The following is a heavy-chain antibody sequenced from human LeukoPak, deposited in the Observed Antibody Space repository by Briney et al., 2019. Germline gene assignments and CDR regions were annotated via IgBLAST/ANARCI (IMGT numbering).Heavy chain of an antibody. D-gene: IGHD4-17*01. CDR1: GFTLSNYW. J-gene: IGHJ6*02. CDR3: ARDGATVTTPNYYGMDV. V-gene: IGHV3-7*01. Sequence: GGSLRLSCAASGFTLSNYWMSWVRQAPGKGLEWVANIKKDGREKYYVDSVKGRFTISRDNAKNSLYLQMNSLRGEDTAVYYCARDGATVTTPNYYGMDVWGQGTTVTVSS. CDR2: IKKDGREK.